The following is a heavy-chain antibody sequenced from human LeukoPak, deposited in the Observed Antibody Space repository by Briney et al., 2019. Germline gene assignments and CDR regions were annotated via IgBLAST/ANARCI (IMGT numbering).Heavy chain of an antibody. D-gene: IGHD3-22*01. Sequence: ASVKVSCRASGGTFSSYAISWVRQAPGQGLEWMGGIIPIFGTANYGQKFQGRVTITAAESTSTAYMELRSLRSEDTAVYYCARDFFNSSGYYYAFDYWGQGTLVTVSS. V-gene: IGHV1-69*13. CDR1: GGTFSSYA. CDR2: IIPIFGTA. CDR3: ARDFFNSSGYYYAFDY. J-gene: IGHJ4*02.